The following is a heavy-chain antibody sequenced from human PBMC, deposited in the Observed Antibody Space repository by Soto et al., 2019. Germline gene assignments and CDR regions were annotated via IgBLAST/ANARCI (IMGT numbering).Heavy chain of an antibody. D-gene: IGHD2-21*02. J-gene: IGHJ3*01. Sequence: GGSLRLSCAASGFTFSYYWMHWVRQAPGQGLAWVSRNHSDGSSTTYADSVKSRFTISRDNAKNTLYLQMNSLRAEDTAVYYCARGDRGAFDLWGQGTMVTVSS. CDR2: NHSDGSST. CDR3: ARGDRGAFDL. V-gene: IGHV3-74*01. CDR1: GFTFSYYW.